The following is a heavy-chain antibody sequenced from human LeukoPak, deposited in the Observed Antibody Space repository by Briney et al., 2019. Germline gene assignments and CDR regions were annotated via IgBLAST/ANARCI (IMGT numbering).Heavy chain of an antibody. V-gene: IGHV3-23*01. Sequence: PGGSLTLSCAASGFTFSSYSMSWVRQPPGKGLEWISAISGSGGTTYYPDSVKGRFTISRDNSKHTLYLQMNSLRAEDTAVYYCAKFIENIVVVPAARGHYGMDVWGQGTTVTVSS. CDR1: GFTFSSYS. D-gene: IGHD2-2*01. J-gene: IGHJ6*02. CDR3: AKFIENIVVVPAARGHYGMDV. CDR2: ISGSGGTT.